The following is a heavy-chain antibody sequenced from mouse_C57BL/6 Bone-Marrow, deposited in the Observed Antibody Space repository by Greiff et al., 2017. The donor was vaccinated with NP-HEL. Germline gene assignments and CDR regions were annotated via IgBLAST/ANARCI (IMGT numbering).Heavy chain of an antibody. CDR1: GYAFSSSW. Sequence: QVQLQQSGPELVKPGASVKISCKASGYAFSSSWLNWVQQRPGKGLEWIGRIYPGDGATNYNGKFKGKATLTADKSSSTAYMQLSSLTSEDSAVDFCAREYDGYFDYWGQGTTLTVSS. D-gene: IGHD2-3*01. J-gene: IGHJ2*01. CDR2: IYPGDGAT. CDR3: AREYDGYFDY. V-gene: IGHV1-82*01.